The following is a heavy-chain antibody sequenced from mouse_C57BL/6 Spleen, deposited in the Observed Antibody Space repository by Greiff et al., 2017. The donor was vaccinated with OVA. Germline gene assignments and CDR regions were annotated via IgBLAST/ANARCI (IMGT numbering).Heavy chain of an antibody. D-gene: IGHD1-1*01. CDR3: AREGAYYSFDY. Sequence: VQLQQSGPELVKPGASVKISCKASGYTFTDYYMNWVKQSHGKSLEWIGDINPNNGGTSYNQKFKGKATLTVDKSSSTAYMELRSLTSEDSAVYYCAREGAYYSFDYWGQGTTLTVSS. CDR1: GYTFTDYY. V-gene: IGHV1-26*01. CDR2: INPNNGGT. J-gene: IGHJ2*01.